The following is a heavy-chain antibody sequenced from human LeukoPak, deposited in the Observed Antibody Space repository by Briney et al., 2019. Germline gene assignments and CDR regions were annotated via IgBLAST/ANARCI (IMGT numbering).Heavy chain of an antibody. Sequence: SETLSLTCTVSGGSISNGDHYWSWIRQHPGKGLEWIGHIYYSGSTNYNPSLKSRVTISVDTSKNQFSLKLSSVTAADTAVYYCARDLASGSYDYWGQGTLVTVSS. V-gene: IGHV4-61*08. CDR1: GGSISNGDHY. J-gene: IGHJ4*02. CDR3: ARDLASGSYDY. D-gene: IGHD1-26*01. CDR2: IYYSGST.